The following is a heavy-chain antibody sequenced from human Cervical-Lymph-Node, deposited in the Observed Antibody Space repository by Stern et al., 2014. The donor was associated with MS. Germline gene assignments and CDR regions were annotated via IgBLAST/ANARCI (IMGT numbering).Heavy chain of an antibody. J-gene: IGHJ3*02. CDR1: GGSISSSGSC. Sequence: QVQLQESGPGLVQPSQTLSLVCTVSGGSISSSGSCWSWIRQYPGKGLEWIGYIYKSGDTSYNPSLKSRVTISLDTSKNQFSLRLSSVTAADTAVYYCARDSGAVPAAVSNSPDDAFDIWGQGTMVTVSS. CDR2: IYKSGDT. D-gene: IGHD2-2*01. V-gene: IGHV4-31*03. CDR3: ARDSGAVPAAVSNSPDDAFDI.